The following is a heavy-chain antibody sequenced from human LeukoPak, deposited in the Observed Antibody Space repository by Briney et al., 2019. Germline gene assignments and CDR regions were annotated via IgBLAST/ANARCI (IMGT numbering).Heavy chain of an antibody. CDR3: ARRPAVPAMVTS. CDR2: IYYSGST. J-gene: IGHJ5*02. V-gene: IGHV4-39*01. D-gene: IGHD5-18*01. Sequence: PSETLSLTCTVSGGSISSSSYYWGWIRQPPGKGLEWIGSIYYSGSTYYNPSLKSRVTISVDTSKIQFSLKLSSVTAADTAVYYCARRPAVPAMVTSWGQGTLVTVSS. CDR1: GGSISSSSYY.